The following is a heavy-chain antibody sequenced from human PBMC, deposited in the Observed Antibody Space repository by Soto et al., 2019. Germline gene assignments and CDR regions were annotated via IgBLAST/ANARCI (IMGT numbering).Heavy chain of an antibody. CDR1: GFTFSDYY. D-gene: IGHD3-16*01. Sequence: GGSLRLSCAASGFTFSDYYMSWIRQAPGKGLEWVSYSSSSSTYTNYADSVKGRFTISRDNAKNSLYLQMNSLRAEDTAVYYCARGGAYTPFDYWGQGTLVTVSS. CDR2: SSSSSTYT. J-gene: IGHJ4*02. CDR3: ARGGAYTPFDY. V-gene: IGHV3-11*06.